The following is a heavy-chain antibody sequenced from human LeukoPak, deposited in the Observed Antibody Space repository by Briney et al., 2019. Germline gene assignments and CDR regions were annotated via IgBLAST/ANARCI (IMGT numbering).Heavy chain of an antibody. CDR2: ISGSGGST. CDR3: ARGPGLAVTGTD. Sequence: PGGSLRLSCAGSGFTFSSYAMSWVRQAPGQGLEWVSAISGSGGSTYYADSVKGRFTISRDNSKNTLYLQMNSLRAEDTAVYYCARGPGLAVTGTDWGQGTLVTVSS. D-gene: IGHD6-19*01. J-gene: IGHJ4*02. CDR1: GFTFSSYA. V-gene: IGHV3-23*01.